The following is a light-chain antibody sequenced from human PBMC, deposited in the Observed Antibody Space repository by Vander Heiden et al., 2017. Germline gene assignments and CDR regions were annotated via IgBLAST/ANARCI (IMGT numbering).Light chain of an antibody. J-gene: IGKJ2*01. Sequence: DIQMTQSPSSLSVSVGDRVTITCRASQNIDSYLNWYQQKPGRAPKLLVYAASSLQSGVPSRFSGSGSGTDFTLTISSLQPEDFATYYCQQSYSTPPDAFGQGTKLEIK. CDR1: QNIDSY. CDR3: QQSYSTPPDA. V-gene: IGKV1-39*01. CDR2: AAS.